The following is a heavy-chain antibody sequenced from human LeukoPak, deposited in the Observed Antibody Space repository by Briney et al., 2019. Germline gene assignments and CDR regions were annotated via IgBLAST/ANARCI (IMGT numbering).Heavy chain of an antibody. V-gene: IGHV3-66*01. D-gene: IGHD5-18*01. J-gene: IGHJ4*02. Sequence: PGGSLRLSCAASEFSVGSNYMTWVRQAPGKGLEWVSLIYSGGSTYYADSVKGRFTISRDNSKNTLYLQMNSLRAEDTAVYYCAREYSSGYGFDYWGQGTPVTVPS. CDR1: EFSVGSNY. CDR3: AREYSSGYGFDY. CDR2: IYSGGST.